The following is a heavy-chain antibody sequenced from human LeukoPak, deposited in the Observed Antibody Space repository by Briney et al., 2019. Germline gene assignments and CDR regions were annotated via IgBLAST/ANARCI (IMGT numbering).Heavy chain of an antibody. CDR1: GGSISSSSYY. J-gene: IGHJ4*02. Sequence: SETLSLTCTVSGGSISSSSYYWGWIRQPPGKGLEWIGSIYYSGSTYYNPSLKSRVTISVDTSKNQFSLKLSSVTAADTAVYYCARREQDGGYFDYWGQGTLVTVSS. CDR3: ARREQDGGYFDY. CDR2: IYYSGST. V-gene: IGHV4-39*01. D-gene: IGHD1/OR15-1a*01.